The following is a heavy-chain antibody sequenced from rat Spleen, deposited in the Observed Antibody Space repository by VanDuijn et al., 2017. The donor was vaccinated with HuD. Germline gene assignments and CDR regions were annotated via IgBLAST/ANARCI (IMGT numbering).Heavy chain of an antibody. D-gene: IGHD1-5*01. V-gene: IGHV2S75*01. CDR3: ARDLSYRYSLRGVMDA. Sequence: QVQLKESGPFLVQASQTLSLTCTVSGFSLTNYGVIWVRQPPGKGLEWMGIIWGDGNTNYNSALKSRLSISRDTSKSQVFLKMNSLQTEDTATYYCARDLSYRYSLRGVMDAWGQGAPVTVSS. CDR2: IWGDGNT. J-gene: IGHJ4*01. CDR1: GFSLTNYG.